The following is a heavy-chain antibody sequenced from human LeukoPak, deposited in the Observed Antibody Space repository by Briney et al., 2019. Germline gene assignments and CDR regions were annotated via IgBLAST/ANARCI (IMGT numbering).Heavy chain of an antibody. CDR2: IRSDGGIK. J-gene: IGHJ4*02. CDR1: GLTFENYG. V-gene: IGHV3-30*02. D-gene: IGHD5-24*01. Sequence: GGSLRLSCPGPGLTFENYGIHWFPQAPGKGREGVAFIRSDGGIKYYADSVKGRFTISRDNSKNTLYLQMNSLRAEDTAVYYCARQDGYNCFDYWGQGTLVTVSS. CDR3: ARQDGYNCFDY.